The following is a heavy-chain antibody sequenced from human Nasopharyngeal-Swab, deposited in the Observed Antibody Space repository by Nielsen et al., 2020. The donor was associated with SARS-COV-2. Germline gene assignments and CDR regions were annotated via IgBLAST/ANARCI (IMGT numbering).Heavy chain of an antibody. Sequence: GGSLRLSCAASAFTFSGYWMNWVRQAPGKGLEWVASIKQDGIEKYYVDSVKGRFTISRDNAKNSLYLQMNSLRVEDTAVYYCARVPGGYDSSGYYFDQWGQGTLVTVSS. J-gene: IGHJ4*02. CDR3: ARVPGGYDSSGYYFDQ. CDR2: IKQDGIEK. D-gene: IGHD3-22*01. V-gene: IGHV3-7*01. CDR1: AFTFSGYW.